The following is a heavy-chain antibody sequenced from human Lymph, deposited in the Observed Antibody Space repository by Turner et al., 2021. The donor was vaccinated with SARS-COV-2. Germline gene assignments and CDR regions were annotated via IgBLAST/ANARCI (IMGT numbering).Heavy chain of an antibody. CDR1: GGSISSYY. J-gene: IGHJ3*02. Sequence: QVQLMPSGPGLVKPSETLSLTCTVPGGSISSYYWRWIRQPPGKGLEWMGYIYYSGSTNYNPSLKSRVTISVDTSKNQFSLKLSSVTAADTAVYYCARDHVSSGGSLSGDAFDIWGQGTMVTVSS. CDR2: IYYSGST. V-gene: IGHV4-59*12. D-gene: IGHD1-26*01. CDR3: ARDHVSSGGSLSGDAFDI.